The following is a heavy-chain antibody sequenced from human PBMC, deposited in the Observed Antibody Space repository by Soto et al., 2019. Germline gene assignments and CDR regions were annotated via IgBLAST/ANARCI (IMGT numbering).Heavy chain of an antibody. CDR2: ISGSGDSA. Sequence: GGSLRLSCAASGFTFDDYAMNWVRQGPGTRLEWVADISGSGDSARYADSVRGRFTISRDNSRDTLYLQMNSLRVDDTAVYYCGKERRGSGWSVCNFWGQGALVTVSS. J-gene: IGHJ4*02. V-gene: IGHV3-23*01. CDR3: GKERRGSGWSVCNF. D-gene: IGHD6-19*01. CDR1: GFTFDDYA.